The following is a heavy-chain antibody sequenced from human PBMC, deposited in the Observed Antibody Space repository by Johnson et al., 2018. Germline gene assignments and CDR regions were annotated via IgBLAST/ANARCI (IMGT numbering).Heavy chain of an antibody. D-gene: IGHD2-21*01. CDR3: PKGVGVRNVAHDAFDV. CDR2: ISYDGSIT. CDR1: GFTFSDSA. Sequence: QVQLLESGGGVVQPGRSLRLSCAASGFTFSDSAIHWVRQAPGKGLEWVAVISYDGSITYYPDSVKGRFTISRDNFKNMLYLQMNSLRAEDTAVYYCPKGVGVRNVAHDAFDVWGQGTMVTVSS. V-gene: IGHV3-30*04. J-gene: IGHJ3*01.